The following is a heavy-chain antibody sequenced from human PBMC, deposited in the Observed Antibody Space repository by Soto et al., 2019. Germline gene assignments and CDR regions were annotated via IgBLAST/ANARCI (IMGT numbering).Heavy chain of an antibody. CDR1: GFTFSSCW. V-gene: IGHV3-74*03. D-gene: IGHD1-26*01. J-gene: IGHJ4*02. Sequence: GGSLRLSCAASGFTFSSCWMNWVRQAPGEGLVWVARINRDGGTTTYADSMKGRFTISRDNSKNTLFLQMNSLRADDSAVYYCANRGFVGSTPFYCFEYWGQGALVTVSS. CDR3: ANRGFVGSTPFYCFEY. CDR2: INRDGGTT.